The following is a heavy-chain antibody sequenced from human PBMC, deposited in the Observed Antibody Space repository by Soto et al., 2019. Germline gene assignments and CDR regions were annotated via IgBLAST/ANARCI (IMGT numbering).Heavy chain of an antibody. V-gene: IGHV4-39*01. Sequence: LEILSLTCTVSGGSIISSSYYWGWIRQPPGKGLEWIGSIFYSGSTYYNPSLKSRVTISVDTSKNQFSLKLSSVTAADTAVYYCARQGGTVDTVLNKFDYWGQGTLVTVSS. CDR1: GGSIISSSYY. J-gene: IGHJ4*02. CDR2: IFYSGST. CDR3: ARQGGTVDTVLNKFDY. D-gene: IGHD5-18*01.